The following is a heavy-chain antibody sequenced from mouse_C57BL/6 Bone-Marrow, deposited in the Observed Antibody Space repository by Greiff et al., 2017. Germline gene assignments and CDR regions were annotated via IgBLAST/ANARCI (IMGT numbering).Heavy chain of an antibody. CDR2: IYPGSGST. Sequence: QVQLQQPGAELVKPGASVKMSCKASGYTFTSYWITWVKQRPGQGLEWIGDIYPGSGSTNYNEKFKSKATLPVDTSSSTAYMQLSSLTSEDSAVYCCARRGAYYYGSSYFWYFDVWGTGTTVTVSS. D-gene: IGHD1-1*01. V-gene: IGHV1-55*01. CDR3: ARRGAYYYGSSYFWYFDV. CDR1: GYTFTSYW. J-gene: IGHJ1*03.